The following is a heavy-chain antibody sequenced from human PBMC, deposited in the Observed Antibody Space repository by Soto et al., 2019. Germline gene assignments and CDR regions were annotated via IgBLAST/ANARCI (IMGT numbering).Heavy chain of an antibody. V-gene: IGHV4-31*02. J-gene: IGHJ4*02. D-gene: IGHD1-26*01. CDR2: IYYSGST. CDR1: GGSISSGGDY. Sequence: PSETLSLTWTVSGGSISSGGDYWSWIRQHPGKGLEWIGYIYYSGSTYYNPSLKSRVTISVDTSKNQFSLKLSSVTAADTALYYCARDAARGSYNYYFDYWGQGTLVTVSS. CDR3: ARDAARGSYNYYFDY.